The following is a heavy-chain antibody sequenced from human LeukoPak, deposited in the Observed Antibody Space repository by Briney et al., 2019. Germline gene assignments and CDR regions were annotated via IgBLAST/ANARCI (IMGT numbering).Heavy chain of an antibody. CDR1: GFTFSSYG. Sequence: SGGSLRLSCAASGFTFSSYGMHWVRQAPGKGLEWVAFIRYDGSNKYYADSVKGRFTISRDNSKNTLYLQMNSLRAEDTAVYYCAKDLGRYCSSTSCLPGGYWGQGTLVTVSS. V-gene: IGHV3-30*02. CDR3: AKDLGRYCSSTSCLPGGY. J-gene: IGHJ4*02. CDR2: IRYDGSNK. D-gene: IGHD2-2*01.